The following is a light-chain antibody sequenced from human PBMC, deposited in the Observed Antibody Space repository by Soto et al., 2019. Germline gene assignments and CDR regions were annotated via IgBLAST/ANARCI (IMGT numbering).Light chain of an antibody. J-gene: IGKJ2*01. V-gene: IGKV1-5*03. CDR2: ETS. CDR1: QSIGRW. Sequence: DIQMTQSPSTLSASVGDRVTITCRASQSIGRWLAWYQQKPGKAPKLLIYETSNLQSGVPSRFSGSGSGTEFTLTISSLQPDDFATYYCQQYNRYSYTFGQGTKLEIK. CDR3: QQYNRYSYT.